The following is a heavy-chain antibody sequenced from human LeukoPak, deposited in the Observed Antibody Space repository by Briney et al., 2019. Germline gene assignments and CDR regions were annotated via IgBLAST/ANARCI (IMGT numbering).Heavy chain of an antibody. CDR2: IINSGVT. CDR1: GDSISDYH. Sequence: SETLSLTCTVSGDSISDYHWSWIRQPAGKGLEWIGRIINSGVTNYNPSLNSRVTISVDRSKNQFSLRLTSVTAADTAVYYCGXXEVGSXXXXXXXYXGQXTQDXX. D-gene: IGHD1-26*01. CDR3: GXXEVGSXXXXXXXY. J-gene: IGHJ4*02. V-gene: IGHV4-4*07.